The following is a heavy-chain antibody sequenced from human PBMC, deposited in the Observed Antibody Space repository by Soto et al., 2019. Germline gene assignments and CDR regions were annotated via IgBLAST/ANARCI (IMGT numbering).Heavy chain of an antibody. CDR1: GFTFSSYA. J-gene: IGHJ4*02. CDR3: ASSSPLYYYDSSGYYGAIDY. Sequence: EVQLLESGGGLVQPGGSLRLSCAASGFTFSSYAMSWVRQAPGKGLEWVSAISGSGGSTYYADSVKGRFTISRDNSKNTLYLQMNSLRAEDTAVYYCASSSPLYYYDSSGYYGAIDYWGQGTLVTVSS. D-gene: IGHD3-22*01. CDR2: ISGSGGST. V-gene: IGHV3-23*01.